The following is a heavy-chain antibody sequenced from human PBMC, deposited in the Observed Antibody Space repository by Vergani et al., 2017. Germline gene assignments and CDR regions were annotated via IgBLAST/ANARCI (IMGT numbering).Heavy chain of an antibody. D-gene: IGHD2-2*01. J-gene: IGHJ5*02. V-gene: IGHV3-11*01. CDR1: GFTFSDYY. CDR2: ISSSGSTI. CDR3: AREEGYCSITSGPNWFDP. Sequence: QVQMVESGGGLVKPGGFLRLSCAASGFTFSDYYMSWIRQAPGKGLEWVSYISSSGSTIYYAYSVKGRFTISRDNDKNSLYLQMNSLRAEDTAVYYCAREEGYCSITSGPNWFDPWGQVTLVTVTS.